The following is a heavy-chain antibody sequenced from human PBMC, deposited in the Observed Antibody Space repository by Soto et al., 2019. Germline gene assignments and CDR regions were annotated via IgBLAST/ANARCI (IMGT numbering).Heavy chain of an antibody. CDR2: ISGSGGST. CDR3: AKPYRGVATTQGAFDI. J-gene: IGHJ3*02. Sequence: GGSLRLSCAASGFTFSSYAMSWVRQAPGKGLEWVSAISGSGGSTYYADSVKGRFTISRDNSKNTLYLQMNSLRAEDTAVYYCAKPYRGVATTQGAFDIWGQGTMVTVSS. V-gene: IGHV3-23*01. D-gene: IGHD5-12*01. CDR1: GFTFSSYA.